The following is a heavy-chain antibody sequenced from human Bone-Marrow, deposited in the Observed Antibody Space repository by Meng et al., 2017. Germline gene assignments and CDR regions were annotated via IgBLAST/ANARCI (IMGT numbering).Heavy chain of an antibody. J-gene: IGHJ4*02. CDR3: AREAGIAAAENWYYFDY. Sequence: GESLKISCAASGFTFSDYYMSWIRQAPGKGLEWVSYISSSGSTIYYADSVKGRFTISRDNAKNSLYLQMNSLRAEDTAVYYCAREAGIAAAENWYYFDYWGQGTRVTVSS. CDR1: GFTFSDYY. V-gene: IGHV3-11*04. D-gene: IGHD6-13*01. CDR2: ISSSGSTI.